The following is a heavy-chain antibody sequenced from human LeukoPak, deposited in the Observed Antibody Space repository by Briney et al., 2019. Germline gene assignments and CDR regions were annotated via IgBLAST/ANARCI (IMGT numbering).Heavy chain of an antibody. D-gene: IGHD5-18*01. V-gene: IGHV3-73*01. CDR2: IRSKANSYAT. CDR3: TSPRYSYGQTEVHDAFDI. J-gene: IGHJ3*02. Sequence: PGGSLRLSCAASGFTFSGSAMHWVRQASGKGLEWVGRIRSKANSYATAYAASVKGRFTISRDDSKNTAYLQMNSLKTEDTAVYYCTSPRYSYGQTEVHDAFDIWGQGTMVTVSS. CDR1: GFTFSGSA.